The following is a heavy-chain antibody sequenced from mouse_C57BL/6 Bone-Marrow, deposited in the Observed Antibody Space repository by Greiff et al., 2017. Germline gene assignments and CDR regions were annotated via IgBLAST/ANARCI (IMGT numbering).Heavy chain of an antibody. V-gene: IGHV5-4*01. CDR3: AREDYASDWYFDG. CDR2: ISDGGSYT. J-gene: IGHJ1*03. D-gene: IGHD2-4*01. Sequence: EVKLVESGGGLVKPGGSLKLSCAASGFTFSSYAMSWVRQTPEKRLEWVATISDGGSYTYYPDNVKGRFTISRDNAKNNLYLQMRHLKSEDTAMYYCAREDYASDWYFDGWGTGTTVTVSS. CDR1: GFTFSSYA.